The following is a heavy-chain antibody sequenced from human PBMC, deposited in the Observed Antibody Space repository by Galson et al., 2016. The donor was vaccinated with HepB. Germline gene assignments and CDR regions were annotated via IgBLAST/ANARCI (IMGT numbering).Heavy chain of an antibody. CDR3: AKRWSPTVVSHFDL. V-gene: IGHV3-23*01. D-gene: IGHD3-10*01. Sequence: SLRLSCAASGFTFSNSAMSWVRQAPGKGLEWVSSISGSDGLTVYADSVRGRFTISRDSSKNTLYLQMNSLRAEDTAVYFCAKRWSPTVVSHFDLWGQGTLVTVSS. J-gene: IGHJ4*02. CDR2: ISGSDGLT. CDR1: GFTFSNSA.